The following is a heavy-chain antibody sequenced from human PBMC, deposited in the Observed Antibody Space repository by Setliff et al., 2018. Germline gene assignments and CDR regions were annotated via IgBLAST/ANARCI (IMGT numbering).Heavy chain of an antibody. CDR1: GFTFSSYG. CDR3: AKGGYGVSRYYYYMDV. V-gene: IGHV3-30*02. D-gene: IGHD6-13*01. Sequence: GGSLRLSCAASGFTFSSYGMHWVRQAPGKGLEWVAFIRYGGSNKYYADSVKGRFTISRDNSKNTLYLQMNSLRAEDTAVYYCAKGGYGVSRYYYYMDVWGKGTTVTVSS. J-gene: IGHJ6*03. CDR2: IRYGGSNK.